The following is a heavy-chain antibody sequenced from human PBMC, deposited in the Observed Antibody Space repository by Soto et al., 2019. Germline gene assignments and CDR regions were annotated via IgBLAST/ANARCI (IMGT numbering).Heavy chain of an antibody. J-gene: IGHJ6*03. CDR3: ARFYYGSGSYYQGYYYYYYMDV. V-gene: IGHV4-39*01. Sequence: QLQLQESGPGLVKPSETLSLTCTVSGGSISSSSYYWGWIRQPPGKGLEWIGSIYYSGSTYYNPSLKSRVTISVDTSKNQFSLKLSSVTAADTAVYYCARFYYGSGSYYQGYYYYYYMDVWGKGTTVTVSS. D-gene: IGHD3-10*01. CDR2: IYYSGST. CDR1: GGSISSSSYY.